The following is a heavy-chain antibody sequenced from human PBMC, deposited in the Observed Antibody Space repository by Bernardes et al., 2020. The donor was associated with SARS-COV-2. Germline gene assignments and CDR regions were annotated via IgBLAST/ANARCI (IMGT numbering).Heavy chain of an antibody. CDR2: IYYSGST. J-gene: IGHJ3*02. CDR3: ARRGGSYSLDI. Sequence: TLSLTCTVSGGSISSYYWSWIRQPPGKGLEWIGYIYYSGSTNYNPSLKSRVTISVDTSKNQFSLKLSSVTAADTAVYYCARRGGSYSLDIWGQGTMVTVSS. D-gene: IGHD1-26*01. V-gene: IGHV4-59*08. CDR1: GGSISSYY.